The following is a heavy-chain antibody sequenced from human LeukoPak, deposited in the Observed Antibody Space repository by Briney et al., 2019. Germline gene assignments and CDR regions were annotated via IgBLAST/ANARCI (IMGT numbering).Heavy chain of an antibody. Sequence: GGSLRLSCVASGFSFSTYSMSWVRQTPEKGLEWVSVISDNGDITKYADSVRGRFTMSRDNSKNTLYLQVNGLRTEDTAVYYCAKDRLLNCRGDCYIFDYWGQGTVVTVSS. J-gene: IGHJ4*02. CDR2: ISDNGDIT. V-gene: IGHV3-23*01. D-gene: IGHD2-21*02. CDR3: AKDRLLNCRGDCYIFDY. CDR1: GFSFSTYS.